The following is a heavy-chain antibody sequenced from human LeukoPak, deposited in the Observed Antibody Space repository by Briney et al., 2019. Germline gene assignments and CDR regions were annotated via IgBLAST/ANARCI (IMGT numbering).Heavy chain of an antibody. CDR3: ARISDCSSTSRPIDY. CDR1: GGSISSYY. Sequence: SETLSLTCTVSGGSISSYYWSWIRQPPGKGLEWIGYIYYSGSTNYNPSLKSRVTISVDTSKNQFSLKLSSVTAADTAVYYCARISDCSSTSRPIDYWGQGTLVTVSS. V-gene: IGHV4-59*01. D-gene: IGHD2-2*01. CDR2: IYYSGST. J-gene: IGHJ4*02.